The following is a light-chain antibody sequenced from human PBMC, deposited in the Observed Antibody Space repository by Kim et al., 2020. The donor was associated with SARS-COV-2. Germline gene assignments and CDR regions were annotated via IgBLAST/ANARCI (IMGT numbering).Light chain of an antibody. CDR3: QQAHSCPPT. V-gene: IGKV1D-12*01. CDR2: EAS. J-gene: IGKJ4*01. CDR1: QDISSW. Sequence: DIQITQSPSSVSASVGDRVTITCRASQDISSWLGWYQQKPGKSPKVLIYEASNLKSGVPSRFSGSGSGTEFTLTINSLQPEDFATNYCQQAHSCPPTIGGGTKVDI.